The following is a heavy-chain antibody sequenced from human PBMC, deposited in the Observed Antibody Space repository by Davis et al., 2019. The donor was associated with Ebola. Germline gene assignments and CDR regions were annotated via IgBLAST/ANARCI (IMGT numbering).Heavy chain of an antibody. D-gene: IGHD3-3*01. CDR1: GGSISSGDYY. Sequence: MPSETLSLTCTVSGGSISSGDYYWSWIRQPPGKGLEWIGYTYYSGSTYYNPSLKSRVTISVDTSKNQFSLKLSSVTAADTAVYYCARGTTYYDFWSGYYGWYFDLWGRGTLVTVSS. CDR3: ARGTTYYDFWSGYYGWYFDL. CDR2: TYYSGST. V-gene: IGHV4-30-4*01. J-gene: IGHJ2*01.